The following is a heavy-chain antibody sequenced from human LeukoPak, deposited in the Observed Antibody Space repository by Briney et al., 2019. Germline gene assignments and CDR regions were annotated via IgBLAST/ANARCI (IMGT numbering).Heavy chain of an antibody. Sequence: PGGSLRLSCAASGFTFSSYEMNWVRQAPGKGLEWVSYISSSGSTIYYADSVKGRFTISRDNAKNSLYLQMNSLRAEYTAVYYCASTIEIAAAGTGSFDYWGQGTLVTVSS. J-gene: IGHJ4*02. CDR2: ISSSGSTI. CDR1: GFTFSSYE. V-gene: IGHV3-48*03. CDR3: ASTIEIAAAGTGSFDY. D-gene: IGHD6-13*01.